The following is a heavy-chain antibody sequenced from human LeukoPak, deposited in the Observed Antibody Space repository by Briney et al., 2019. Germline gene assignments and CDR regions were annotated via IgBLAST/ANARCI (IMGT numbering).Heavy chain of an antibody. Sequence: ASVKVSCKASGYTFTSYGISWARQAPGQGLEWMGWTSAYNGNTNYAQKLQGRVTMTTDTSTSTAYMEMRSLRSDDTAVYYCASLYGDYDPWAFDYWGQGTLVTVSS. J-gene: IGHJ4*02. D-gene: IGHD4-17*01. V-gene: IGHV1-18*01. CDR2: TSAYNGNT. CDR1: GYTFTSYG. CDR3: ASLYGDYDPWAFDY.